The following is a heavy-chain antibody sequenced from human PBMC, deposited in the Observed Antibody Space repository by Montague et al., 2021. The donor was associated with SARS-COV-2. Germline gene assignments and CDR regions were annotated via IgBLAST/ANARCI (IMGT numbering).Heavy chain of an antibody. J-gene: IGHJ6*02. CDR3: ARGPSDTYYYNGMDV. CDR1: GFSLSTSGMC. Sequence: PALVKPTQTLTLTCTFSGFSLSTSGMCMTWIRQPPGKALEWLARIDWVGDKYYNTSLKSRLTISKDTSKNLVVLTMTNMDPVDTATYYCARGPSDTYYYNGMDVWGRGTTVTVSS. CDR2: IDWVGDK. V-gene: IGHV2-70*11.